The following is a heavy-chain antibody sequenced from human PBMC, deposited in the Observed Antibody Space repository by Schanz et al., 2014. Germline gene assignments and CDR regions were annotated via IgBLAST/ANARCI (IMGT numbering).Heavy chain of an antibody. V-gene: IGHV3-43*01. D-gene: IGHD3-16*01. J-gene: IGHJ5*02. CDR3: AKGAVEMSTGLGGS. CDR1: GFTFDDYT. CDR2: ITWDGGIT. Sequence: VQLVESGGVVVQPGGSLRLSCAASGFTFDDYTMHWVRQAPGKGLEWVSLITWDGGITYYADSLKGRFTISRDNSKTSLYLQMNSLRTEDNALYYCAKGAVEMSTGLGGSWGQGTLVTVSS.